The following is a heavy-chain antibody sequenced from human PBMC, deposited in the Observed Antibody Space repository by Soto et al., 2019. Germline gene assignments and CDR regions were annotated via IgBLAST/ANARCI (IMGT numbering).Heavy chain of an antibody. Sequence: EVQLLESGGGLVQPGGSLRLSCAASGFTFSSYAMSWVRQAPGKGLEWVSAISGSGGSTYYAYSVKGRFTISRDNSKNTLYLQMNSLRAEDTAVYYCAKGHTYYDFWSGALDGMDVWGQGTTVTVSS. CDR2: ISGSGGST. CDR1: GFTFSSYA. V-gene: IGHV3-23*01. CDR3: AKGHTYYDFWSGALDGMDV. J-gene: IGHJ6*02. D-gene: IGHD3-3*01.